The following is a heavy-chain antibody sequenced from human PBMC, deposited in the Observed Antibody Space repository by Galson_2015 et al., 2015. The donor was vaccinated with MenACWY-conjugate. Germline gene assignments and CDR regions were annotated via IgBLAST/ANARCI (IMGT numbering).Heavy chain of an antibody. CDR1: GFTFRNYW. J-gene: IGHJ6*02. CDR3: ARGHYGMDV. V-gene: IGHV3-7*03. CDR2: VKKDGSEK. Sequence: SLRLSCAASGFTFRNYWMTWVRQAPGKGLEWVASVKKDGSEKYYVDSVKGRFTISRDNAKNSMYLEMNSLRVEDTAVYSCARGHYGMDVWG.